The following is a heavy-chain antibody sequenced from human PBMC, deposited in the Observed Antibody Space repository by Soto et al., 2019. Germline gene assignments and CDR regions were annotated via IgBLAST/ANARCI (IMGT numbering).Heavy chain of an antibody. D-gene: IGHD2-2*01. CDR3: AKDTGYCSSTSCPFYYYYMDV. CDR1: GFTFSSYA. V-gene: IGHV3-23*01. CDR2: ISGSGGST. Sequence: GGSLRLSCAASGFTFSSYAMSWVRQAPGKGLEWVSAISGSGGSTYYADSVKGRFTISRDNSKNTLYLQMNSLRAEDTAVYYCAKDTGYCSSTSCPFYYYYMDVWGKGTTVTVSS. J-gene: IGHJ6*03.